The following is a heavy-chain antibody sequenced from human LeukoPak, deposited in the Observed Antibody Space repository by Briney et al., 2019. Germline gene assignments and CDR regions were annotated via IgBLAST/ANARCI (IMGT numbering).Heavy chain of an antibody. Sequence: SETLSLTCTVSGGSISSSSYYWGWIRQPPGKGLEWIGSIYYSGSTYYNPSLKSRVTISVDTSKNQFSLKLSSVTAADTAVYYCARVEYSASGFDYWGQGTLVTVSS. CDR3: ARVEYSASGFDY. J-gene: IGHJ4*02. CDR2: IYYSGST. D-gene: IGHD6-6*01. V-gene: IGHV4-39*07. CDR1: GGSISSSSYY.